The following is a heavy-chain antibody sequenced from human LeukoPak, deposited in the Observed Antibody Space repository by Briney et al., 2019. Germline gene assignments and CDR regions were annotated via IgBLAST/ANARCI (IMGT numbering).Heavy chain of an antibody. Sequence: ASVEVSCKASGGTFSSYAISWVRQAPGQGLEWMGGIIPIFGTANYAQKFQGRVTITADESTRTAYMELSSLRSEDTAVYYCARVPAVVTAILAEAPFDIWGQGTMVTVSS. V-gene: IGHV1-69*13. J-gene: IGHJ3*02. CDR2: IIPIFGTA. CDR3: ARVPAVVTAILAEAPFDI. CDR1: GGTFSSYA. D-gene: IGHD2-21*02.